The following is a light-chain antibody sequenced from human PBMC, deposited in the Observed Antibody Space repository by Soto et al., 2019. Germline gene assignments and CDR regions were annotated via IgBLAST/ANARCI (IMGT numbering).Light chain of an antibody. J-gene: IGKJ1*01. CDR1: QSISSY. CDR2: QAS. V-gene: IGKV1-5*03. CDR3: QQHASYSPT. Sequence: DLQMTQSPSTLSASVGDRVTITCRASQSISSYLAWYQQKPGKAPKLLIYQASSLESGVPSRFSGSGSGTEFTLTISSLQPDDFATYYCQQHASYSPTFGQGTKVEIK.